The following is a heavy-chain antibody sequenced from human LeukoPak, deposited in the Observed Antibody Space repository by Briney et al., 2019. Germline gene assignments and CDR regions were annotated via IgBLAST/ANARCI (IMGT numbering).Heavy chain of an antibody. CDR3: ASMTTYCGADCYFFDY. CDR2: ISSTSNII. V-gene: IGHV3-48*04. Sequence: GGSLRLSCAASGFTFSDYSMNWVRQAPGRGLEWVSYISSTSNIIYYADSVKGRFTISRDNAKNSLYLQIDSLRAEDTAVYYCASMTTYCGADCYFFDYWAREPWSPSPQ. J-gene: IGHJ4*02. CDR1: GFTFSDYS. D-gene: IGHD2-21*02.